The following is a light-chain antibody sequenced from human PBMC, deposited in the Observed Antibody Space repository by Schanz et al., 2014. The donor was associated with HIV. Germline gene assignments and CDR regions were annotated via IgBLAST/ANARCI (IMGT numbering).Light chain of an antibody. CDR3: QHYGSSKWT. Sequence: EIVLTQSPGSLSLSPGGRATLSCRASQSVGGSQLAWFQLKRGQPPRLLIYATSFRAVGIPDRFSGSGSETDFTLTISGLEPEDFAVYYCQHYGSSKWTFGQGTKVEIK. J-gene: IGKJ1*01. CDR2: ATS. CDR1: QSVGGSQ. V-gene: IGKV3-20*01.